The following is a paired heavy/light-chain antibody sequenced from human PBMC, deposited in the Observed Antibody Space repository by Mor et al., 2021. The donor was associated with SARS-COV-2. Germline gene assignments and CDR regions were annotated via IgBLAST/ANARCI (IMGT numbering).Heavy chain of an antibody. CDR1: GYTLTELS. V-gene: IGHV1-24*01. CDR2: FDAEDGET. J-gene: IGHJ4*02. Sequence: QVQLVQSGAEVKKPGASVKVSCKVSGYTLTELSMHWVRQAPGKGLEWMGGFDAEDGETIYAQRFQGRVTMTEDTSTDTAYMELASLRSDDTAVYYCATLADSSGLVTVHYFDYWGQGTLVTVSS. D-gene: IGHD3-22*01. CDR3: ATLADSSGLVTVHYFDY.
Light chain of an antibody. CDR3: QVWDMSSDHPGV. V-gene: IGLV3-21*04. CDR1: NIGTKS. CDR2: SDS. J-gene: IGLJ2*01. Sequence: SYVLTQPPSVSVAPGKTARITCGGNNIGTKSVHWYQQKPGQAPVVVIYSDSDRPSGIPERFSGSNSGNTATLIISRVDAGDEADYYCQVWDMSSDHPGVFGGGTKLTVL.